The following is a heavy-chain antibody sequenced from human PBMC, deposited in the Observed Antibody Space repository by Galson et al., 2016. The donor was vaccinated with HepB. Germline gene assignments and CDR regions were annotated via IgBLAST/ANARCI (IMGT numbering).Heavy chain of an antibody. CDR3: APLGYCTAGTCYRVY. J-gene: IGHJ4*02. CDR2: IYQSGTT. CDR1: GGSINSYNW. V-gene: IGHV4-4*02. Sequence: ETLSLTCAVSGGSINSYNWWRWVRQTPGKGLEWIGEIYQSGTTNYNPSLKSRVTISLDKSKNEFSLKLTSVTAADTAVYYCAPLGYCTAGTCYRVYWGQGTLVTVSS. D-gene: IGHD2-15*01.